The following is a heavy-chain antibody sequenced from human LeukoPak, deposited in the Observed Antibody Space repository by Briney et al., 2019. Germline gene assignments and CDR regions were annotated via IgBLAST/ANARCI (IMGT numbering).Heavy chain of an antibody. D-gene: IGHD5-12*01. CDR3: AATIKYWFDP. J-gene: IGHJ5*02. Sequence: SETLSLICTVSGGSISSYYWSWIRQPPGKGLEWIGYIYYSGSTNYNPSLKSRVTISVDTSKNQFSLKLSSVTAADTAVYYCAATIKYWFDPWGQGTLVTVSS. V-gene: IGHV4-59*01. CDR1: GGSISSYY. CDR2: IYYSGST.